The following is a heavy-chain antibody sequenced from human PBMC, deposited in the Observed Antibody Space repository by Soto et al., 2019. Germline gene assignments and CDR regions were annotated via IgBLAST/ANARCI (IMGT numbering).Heavy chain of an antibody. Sequence: EVQLVESGGGLVQPGGSLKLSCAASGFTFSGSAMHWVRQASGKGLEWVGRIRSKANSYATAYAASVKGRFTISRDDSKNTAYLQMNSLKTEDTAVYYCTRLEVLLWFGELVYSYYGMYVWGQGTTVTVSS. CDR3: TRLEVLLWFGELVYSYYGMYV. D-gene: IGHD3-10*01. J-gene: IGHJ6*02. CDR2: IRSKANSYAT. CDR1: GFTFSGSA. V-gene: IGHV3-73*02.